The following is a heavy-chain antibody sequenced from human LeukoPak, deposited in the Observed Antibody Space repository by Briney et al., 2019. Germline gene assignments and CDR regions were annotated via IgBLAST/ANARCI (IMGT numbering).Heavy chain of an antibody. CDR1: GFTVSSNY. CDR3: ASGRCSGGSCYNGLGDY. D-gene: IGHD2-15*01. J-gene: IGHJ4*02. Sequence: PGGSLRLSCAASGFTVSSNYMSWVRQAPGKGLEWVSVIYSGGSTYYADSVKGRFTISRDNSKNTLYLQMNSLRAEDTAVYYCASGRCSGGSCYNGLGDYWGQGTLVTVSS. CDR2: IYSGGST. V-gene: IGHV3-53*01.